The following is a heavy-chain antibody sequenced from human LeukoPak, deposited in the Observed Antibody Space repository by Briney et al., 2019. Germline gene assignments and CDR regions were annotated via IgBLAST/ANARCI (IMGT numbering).Heavy chain of an antibody. CDR1: GFTFTNYA. D-gene: IGHD3-10*01. Sequence: GSLRLSCAASGFTFTNYAMSWVRQAPGKGLEWVSGISDVEKIPYYSDSVKGRFTISRDNSKKTVSLQMNNLRAEDTAVYFCARHDSYIPYWGQGIPVTVSS. J-gene: IGHJ4*02. CDR3: ARHDSYIPY. V-gene: IGHV3-23*01. CDR2: ISDVEKIP.